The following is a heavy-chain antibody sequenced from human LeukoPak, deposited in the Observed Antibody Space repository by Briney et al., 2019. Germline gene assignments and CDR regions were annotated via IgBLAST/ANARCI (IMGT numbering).Heavy chain of an antibody. D-gene: IGHD5-18*01. CDR1: GGTFISYA. CDR3: ARDPLGYSYGADY. J-gene: IGHJ4*02. V-gene: IGHV1-18*01. CDR2: ISAYNGNT. Sequence: ASVKVSCKASGGTFISYAISWVRQAPGQGLEWMGWISAYNGNTNYAQKLQGRVTMTTDTSTSTAYMELRSLRSDDTAVYYCARDPLGYSYGADYWGQGTLVTVSS.